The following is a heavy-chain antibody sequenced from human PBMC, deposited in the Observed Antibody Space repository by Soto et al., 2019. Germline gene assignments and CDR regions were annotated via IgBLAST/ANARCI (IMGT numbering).Heavy chain of an antibody. CDR3: MKAPESADFLGMSV. Sequence: PSETLSLTCTVSGGSVSTGMKYWGWVRQPPGKALEFIGYMYKTGETLLNSSLKSRVTLSMETSKNQFSLTLRSVTAADTAVYFCMKAPESADFLGMSVWGPGTTVTVSS. J-gene: IGHJ6*02. CDR2: MYKTGET. CDR1: GGSVSTGMKY. V-gene: IGHV4-61*01. D-gene: IGHD6-25*01.